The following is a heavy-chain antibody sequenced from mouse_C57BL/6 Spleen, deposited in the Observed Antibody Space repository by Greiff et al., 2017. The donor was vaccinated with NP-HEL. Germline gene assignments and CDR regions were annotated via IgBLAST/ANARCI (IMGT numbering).Heavy chain of an antibody. J-gene: IGHJ1*03. V-gene: IGHV1-54*01. D-gene: IGHD1-1*01. Sequence: VQLQQSGAELVRPGTSVKVSCKASGYAFTNYLIEWVKQRPGQGLEWIGVINPGSGGTNYNEKFKGKATLTADKSSSTAYMQLSSLTSEDSVVYFCARWSTTVVDWYFDVWGTGTTVTVSS. CDR1: GYAFTNYL. CDR2: INPGSGGT. CDR3: ARWSTTVVDWYFDV.